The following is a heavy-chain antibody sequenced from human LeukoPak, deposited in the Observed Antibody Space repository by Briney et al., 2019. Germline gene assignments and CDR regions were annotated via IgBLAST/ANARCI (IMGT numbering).Heavy chain of an antibody. D-gene: IGHD6-13*01. CDR1: GYTFTGYY. CDR2: INPNSGGT. V-gene: IGHV1-2*02. J-gene: IGHJ4*02. Sequence: GASVKVSCKASGYTFTGYYMHWVRQAPGQGLEWMGWINPNSGGTNYAQKFQGRATMTRDTSISTAYMELSRLRSDDTAVYYCARGPFRGAAVGTTESVDYWGQGTLVTVSS. CDR3: ARGPFRGAAVGTTESVDY.